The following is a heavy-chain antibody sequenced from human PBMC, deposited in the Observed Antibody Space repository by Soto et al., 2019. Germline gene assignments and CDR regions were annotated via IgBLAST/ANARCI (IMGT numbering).Heavy chain of an antibody. CDR2: IDYSGSI. CDR3: ARSPGYYYYYAMDV. J-gene: IGHJ6*02. Sequence: ETLSLTCAVYGGSFSGYYWSWIRQPPGKGLEWIAEIDYSGSINYNPSLKSRVTISIDTSKSQFSLALISVTAADTAVYHCARSPGYYYYYAMDVWGQGTTVTVSS. V-gene: IGHV4-34*01. CDR1: GGSFSGYY.